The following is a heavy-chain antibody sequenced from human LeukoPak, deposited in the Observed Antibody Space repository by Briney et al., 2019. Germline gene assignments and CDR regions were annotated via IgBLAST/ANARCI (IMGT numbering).Heavy chain of an antibody. Sequence: GGSLRLSCAASGFTLSSYWMSWVRQAPGKGLEWVANIKEDGGEKYYVDSVKGRFTISRDNARNSLYLQMHSLRAEDTAVYYCARVDNNGLYSEYFDHWGQGTLVTVSS. CDR1: GFTLSSYW. V-gene: IGHV3-7*01. CDR2: IKEDGGEK. J-gene: IGHJ1*01. D-gene: IGHD6-19*01. CDR3: ARVDNNGLYSEYFDH.